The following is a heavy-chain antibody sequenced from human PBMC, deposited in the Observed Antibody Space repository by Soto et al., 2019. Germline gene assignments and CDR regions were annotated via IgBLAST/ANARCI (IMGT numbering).Heavy chain of an antibody. CDR3: ARGGYSSGYHY. D-gene: IGHD3-22*01. CDR1: GYTFTSSD. J-gene: IGHJ4*02. CDR2: TTASNTHT. V-gene: IGHV1-18*04. Sequence: QVQLLQSGTAVKEPGASVKVSCKASGYTFTSSDISWVRQAPGQGLEWVGWTTASNTHTNYAQKLQGRVTMTTDTSTTTDYMALWSRRSDDTAIYYRARGGYSSGYHYWGQGTLVTVSS.